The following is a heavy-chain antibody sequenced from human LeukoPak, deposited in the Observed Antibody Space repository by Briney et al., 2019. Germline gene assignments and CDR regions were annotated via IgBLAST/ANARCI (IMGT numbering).Heavy chain of an antibody. D-gene: IGHD1-26*01. Sequence: SETLSLTCTVSGGSISSNSYYWGWIRQAPGMGLEWIGSIYYSGSTYYNPSLKSRVTISVDTSKNQFSLKLSSLTAADTAVYYCARGKVRGATWANDAFDIWGQGTMVTVSS. J-gene: IGHJ3*02. CDR3: ARGKVRGATWANDAFDI. CDR1: GGSISSNSYY. CDR2: IYYSGST. V-gene: IGHV4-39*01.